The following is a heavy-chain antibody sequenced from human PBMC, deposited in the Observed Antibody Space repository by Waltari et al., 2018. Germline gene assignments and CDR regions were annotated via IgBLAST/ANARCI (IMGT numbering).Heavy chain of an antibody. J-gene: IGHJ4*02. CDR2: ITSSGSTI. Sequence: QVRLGEAGGGLVKPGGGLRLACAASGFNFSDYYMSLIRQAPGKGLGWVSYITSSGSTIYYADSVKGRFTIARDKAKNSLYLQMNSLRAEDTAVYYSARDEYSRSWPGYWGQGTLVTVSS. CDR1: GFNFSDYY. V-gene: IGHV3-11*04. D-gene: IGHD6-13*01. CDR3: ARDEYSRSWPGY.